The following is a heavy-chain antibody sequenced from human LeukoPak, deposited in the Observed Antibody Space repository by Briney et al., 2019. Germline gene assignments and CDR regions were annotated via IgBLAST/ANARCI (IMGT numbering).Heavy chain of an antibody. Sequence: SETLSLTCTVSGGSISRITYYWGWIRQPPGKGLEWIANIYYTGTTLYNPSLKSRVTISVDTSVNQFSLKRSSVTAADTAVYYCGRMISANFYFYYGMDVWGLGTTVTVSS. CDR3: GRMISANFYFYYGMDV. CDR1: GGSISRITYY. J-gene: IGHJ6*02. V-gene: IGHV4-39*01. CDR2: IYYTGTT. D-gene: IGHD4/OR15-4a*01.